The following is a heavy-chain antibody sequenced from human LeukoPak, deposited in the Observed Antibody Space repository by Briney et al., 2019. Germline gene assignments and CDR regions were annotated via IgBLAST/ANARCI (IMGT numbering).Heavy chain of an antibody. CDR1: GFTFSSYA. V-gene: IGHV3-23*01. CDR2: ISGSGGST. Sequence: GGSLRLSCAASGFTFSSYAMSWVRQAPGKGLEWVSAISGSGGSTYYADSVKGRFTISRDNSKNTLYLQMNSLRAEDTAVYYCAKWVGATIFLEYFQHWGQGTLVTVSS. D-gene: IGHD1-26*01. CDR3: AKWVGATIFLEYFQH. J-gene: IGHJ1*01.